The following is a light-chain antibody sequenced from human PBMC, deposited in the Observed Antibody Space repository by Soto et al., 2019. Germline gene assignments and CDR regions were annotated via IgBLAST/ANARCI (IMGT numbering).Light chain of an antibody. J-gene: IGLJ1*01. V-gene: IGLV1-40*01. Sequence: QSVLTQPPSVSGAPGQRVTLSCTGNSSNLGAGYDVHWYQQLPGAAPKLVIFGNRNRPSGVPERFSGSKSGNTASLTISGLQAEDEADYLCSSYINGGTQYVFGTGTKLTVL. CDR3: SSYINGGTQYV. CDR1: SSNLGAGYD. CDR2: GNR.